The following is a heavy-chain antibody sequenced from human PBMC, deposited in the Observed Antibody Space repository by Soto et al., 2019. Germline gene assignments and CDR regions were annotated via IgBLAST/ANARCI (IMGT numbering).Heavy chain of an antibody. CDR3: ARDDVLFDGGRCYGVPLDV. V-gene: IGHV3-66*01. J-gene: IGHJ6*04. D-gene: IGHD2-15*01. CDR2: IQSGGPT. CDR1: GFTVSSKY. Sequence: EVQLVESGGGLVQPGGSLRLSCAASGFTVSSKYMSWVRQAPGKGLEWVSLIQSGGPTYYADSVKGRFTISRDPSENTVHLQMDSLRAEDTAVYYCARDDVLFDGGRCYGVPLDVGVKGTTVTVSS.